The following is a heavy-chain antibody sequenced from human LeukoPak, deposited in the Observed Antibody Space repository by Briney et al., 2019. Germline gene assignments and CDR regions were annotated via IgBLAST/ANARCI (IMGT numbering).Heavy chain of an antibody. CDR1: GYTFTGYY. Sequence: VSVKVSCKASGYTFTGYYMHWVRQAPGQGLEWMGWINPNSGDTNSAQKFQGRVTMTRDTSINTAYMELSRLRSDDTAMYYCARDGNFDYWGQGTLVTVSS. CDR3: ARDGNFDY. CDR2: INPNSGDT. D-gene: IGHD1-1*01. V-gene: IGHV1-2*02. J-gene: IGHJ4*02.